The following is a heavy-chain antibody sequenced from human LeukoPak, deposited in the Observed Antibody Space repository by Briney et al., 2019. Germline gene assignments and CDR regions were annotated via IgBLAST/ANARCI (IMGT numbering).Heavy chain of an antibody. CDR3: ARGGAYSSSWYGGAFDI. V-gene: IGHV4-59*01. D-gene: IGHD6-13*01. CDR2: IYYSGST. J-gene: IGHJ3*02. CDR1: AGSISSYH. Sequence: SETLSLTCTASAGSISSYHWSWIRQPPGKGLEWVGYIYYSGSTNYNPSLKSRVTISVDTSKNQFSLKLNSVTTADTAVYYCARGGAYSSSWYGGAFDIWGQGTMVTVSS.